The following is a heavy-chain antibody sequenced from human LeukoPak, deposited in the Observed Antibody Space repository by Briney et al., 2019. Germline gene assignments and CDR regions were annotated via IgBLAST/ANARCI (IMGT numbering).Heavy chain of an antibody. CDR1: GYTFTGYY. V-gene: IGHV1-2*02. J-gene: IGHJ6*02. Sequence: ASVKVSCKASGYTFTGYYMHWVRQAPGQGLEWMGWINPNSGGTNYAQKFQGRVTMTRDTSISTAYMGLSRLRSDDTAVYYCARPEWAVAPKFYYYYGMDVRGQGTTVTVSS. CDR3: ARPEWAVAPKFYYYYGMDV. D-gene: IGHD6-19*01. CDR2: INPNSGGT.